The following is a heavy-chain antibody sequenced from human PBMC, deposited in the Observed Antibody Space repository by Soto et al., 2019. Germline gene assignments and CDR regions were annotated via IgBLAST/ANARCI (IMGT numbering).Heavy chain of an antibody. Sequence: EVQLLESGGGLVQPGGSLRLSCAASGFTFSSYAMSWVRQAPGKGLEWVSAISGSGGSTYYADSVKGRFTISRDNSKNTLYLQMNSLRAEDTAVYYCAKDWSGGDSKADAFDIWGQGTMVTVSS. CDR2: ISGSGGST. CDR3: AKDWSGGDSKADAFDI. D-gene: IGHD2-21*02. V-gene: IGHV3-23*01. J-gene: IGHJ3*02. CDR1: GFTFSSYA.